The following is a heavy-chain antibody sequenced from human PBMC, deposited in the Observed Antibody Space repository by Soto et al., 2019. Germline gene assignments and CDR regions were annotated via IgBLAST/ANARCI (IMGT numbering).Heavy chain of an antibody. D-gene: IGHD5-12*01. CDR2: ISGSGGST. V-gene: IGHV3-23*01. Sequence: EVQLLESGGGLVQPGGSLRLSCAASGFTFSSYAMSWVRQAPGKGLEWVSAISGSGGSTYYADSVKGRFTISRDNSNNTLYLQMNSLRAEDTAVYYCAKDLLTPDDSGYDLGLSNYWGQGTLVTVSS. CDR1: GFTFSSYA. CDR3: AKDLLTPDDSGYDLGLSNY. J-gene: IGHJ4*02.